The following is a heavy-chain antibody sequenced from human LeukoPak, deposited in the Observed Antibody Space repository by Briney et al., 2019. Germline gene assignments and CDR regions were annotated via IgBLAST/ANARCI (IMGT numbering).Heavy chain of an antibody. CDR1: GFTFSGYA. D-gene: IGHD2-15*01. CDR2: ISGSGIT. CDR3: AKGSGGSCYSGIDY. V-gene: IGHV3-23*01. Sequence: GGSLRLSCATSGFTFSGYAMNWVRQAPGKGLEWVSGISGSGITYYPNSVKGRFTISRGNSKNTLYLQMDSLRAEGTAVYYCAKGSGGSCYSGIDYWGQGTLVTVSS. J-gene: IGHJ4*02.